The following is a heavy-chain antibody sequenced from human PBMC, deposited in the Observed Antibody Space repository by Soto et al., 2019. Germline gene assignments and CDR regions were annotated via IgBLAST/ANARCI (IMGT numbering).Heavy chain of an antibody. V-gene: IGHV3-23*01. CDR1: GFTFSSYA. J-gene: IGHJ4*02. CDR2: ISGSGGST. Sequence: EVQLLESGGGLVQPGGSLRLSCAASGFTFSSYAMSWVRQAPGKGLEWVSAISGSGGSTYYADSVKGRFTISRDNSKHTRYLQMNSVRAEDTAVYYCAKDEWEYISSSLFDHWGQGTLVTVSS. CDR3: AKDEWEYISSSLFDH. D-gene: IGHD6-6*01.